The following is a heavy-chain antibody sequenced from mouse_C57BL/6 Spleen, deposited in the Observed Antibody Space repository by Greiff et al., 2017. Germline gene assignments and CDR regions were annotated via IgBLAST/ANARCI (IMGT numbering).Heavy chain of an antibody. V-gene: IGHV1-26*01. CDR2: INPNNGGT. Sequence: VQLQQSGPELVKPGASVKISCKASGYTFTDYYMNWVKQSHGKSLEWIGDINPNNGGTSYNQKFKGKATLTVDKSSSTAYMELRSLTSEDSAVYYCARFIITTVEAPYFDYWGQGTTLTVSS. CDR3: ARFIITTVEAPYFDY. CDR1: GYTFTDYY. J-gene: IGHJ2*01. D-gene: IGHD1-1*01.